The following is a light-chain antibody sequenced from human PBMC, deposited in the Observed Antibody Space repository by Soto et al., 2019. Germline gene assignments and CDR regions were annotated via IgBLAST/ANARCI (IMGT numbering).Light chain of an antibody. CDR2: GNN. CDR1: SSNIGSNY. V-gene: IGLV1-47*01. Sequence: QSVLTQPPSASGTPGQRVTISCSGSSSNIGSNYVYWYQQLPGTAPKLLIYGNNQRPSGVPDRFSGSKSGTSASLAISGLRSEDEADYYCAAWDDSLSAWVFGGGTKVTVL. CDR3: AAWDDSLSAWV. J-gene: IGLJ3*02.